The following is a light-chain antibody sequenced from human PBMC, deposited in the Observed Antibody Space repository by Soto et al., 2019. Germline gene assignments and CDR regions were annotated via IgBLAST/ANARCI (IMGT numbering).Light chain of an antibody. CDR3: SSYAGSNNYV. CDR2: GVS. J-gene: IGLJ1*01. CDR1: SSDVGGYNY. V-gene: IGLV2-8*01. Sequence: QSVLTQPPSASGSPGQSVTISCTVTSSDVGGYNYVSWYQQHPGKAPKLMIYGVSKRPSGVPDRFSGSKSGNTASLTVSGLQAEDEADYYCSSYAGSNNYVFGTGTKVTVL.